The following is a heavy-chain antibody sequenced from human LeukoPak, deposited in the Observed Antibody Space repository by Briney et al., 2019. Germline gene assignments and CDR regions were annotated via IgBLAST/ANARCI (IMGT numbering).Heavy chain of an antibody. D-gene: IGHD3-16*02. CDR2: INPNSGGT. V-gene: IGHV1-2*02. CDR3: ARDPRRDYVWGSYRPNWFDP. J-gene: IGHJ5*02. Sequence: AXVKVSCKASGYTFTGYYMHWVRQAPGQGLEWMGWINPNSGGTNYAQKFQGGVTMTRDTSISTAYMELSRLRSDDTAVYYCARDPRRDYVWGSYRPNWFDPWGQGTLVTVSS. CDR1: GYTFTGYY.